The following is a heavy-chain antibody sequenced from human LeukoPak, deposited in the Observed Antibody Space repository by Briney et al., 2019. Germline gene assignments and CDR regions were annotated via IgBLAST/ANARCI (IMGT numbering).Heavy chain of an antibody. D-gene: IGHD6-13*01. J-gene: IGHJ5*02. V-gene: IGHV4-4*02. Sequence: SGTQSLTCAVSGGSISSSNWWSWVRQPPGKGLEWIGEVHHIGSTNYNPSLKSRVAISVDTSKNQFSLKLSSVTAADTAVYYCARERGAAAAYFDPWGQGTLVTVSS. CDR1: GGSISSSNW. CDR3: ARERGAAAAYFDP. CDR2: VHHIGST.